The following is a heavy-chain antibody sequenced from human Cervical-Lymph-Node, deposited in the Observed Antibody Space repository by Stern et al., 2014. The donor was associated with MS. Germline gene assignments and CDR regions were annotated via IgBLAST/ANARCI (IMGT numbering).Heavy chain of an antibody. CDR1: GGSISSYY. CDR2: IYYSGST. CDR3: ARHGCSGGSCPGYFDY. Sequence: QVQLQESGPGLVKPSETLSLTCTVSGGSISSYYWSWIRQPPGKGLEWIGYIYYSGSTNYNPSLKSRVTISVDTPKNQFSLTLSLVTAADTAVYYCARHGCSGGSCPGYFDYWGQGTLVTVSS. J-gene: IGHJ4*02. V-gene: IGHV4-59*08. D-gene: IGHD2-15*01.